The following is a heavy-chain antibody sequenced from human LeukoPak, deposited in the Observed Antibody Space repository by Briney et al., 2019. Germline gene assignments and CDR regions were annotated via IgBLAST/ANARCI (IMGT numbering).Heavy chain of an antibody. V-gene: IGHV3-21*04. D-gene: IGHD4-17*01. CDR1: GFTFSSYS. J-gene: IGHJ4*02. CDR3: AKYGGYGTPYFDY. Sequence: GGSLRLSCAASGFTFSSYSMNWVRQAPGKGLEWVSSISSSSSYIYYADSVKGRFTISRDNSKNTLYLQMSRLRTDDTAFYYCAKYGGYGTPYFDYWGPGTLVTVSS. CDR2: ISSSSSYI.